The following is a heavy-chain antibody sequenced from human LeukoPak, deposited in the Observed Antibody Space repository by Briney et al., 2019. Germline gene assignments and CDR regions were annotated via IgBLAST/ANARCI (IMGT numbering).Heavy chain of an antibody. CDR3: AREGRQLYALDY. V-gene: IGHV3-66*01. J-gene: IGHJ4*02. Sequence: PGGSLRLSCAASGFTVSSKYMSWVRQAPGKGLEWVSVIYSGGSTYYADSVKGRFSISRDNSKSTLYLQMNSLRAEDTAVYYCAREGRQLYALDYWGQGTLVTVSS. CDR2: IYSGGST. D-gene: IGHD2-8*01. CDR1: GFTVSSKY.